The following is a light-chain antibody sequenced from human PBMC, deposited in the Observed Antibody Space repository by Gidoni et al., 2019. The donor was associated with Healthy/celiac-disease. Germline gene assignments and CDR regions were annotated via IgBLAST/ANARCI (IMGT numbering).Light chain of an antibody. CDR1: QGVSSY. CDR2: DAS. Sequence: IVLTQSPATLSLSPGERATLSCRTSQGVSSYLAWYQQKPDQPPSLLNYDASNGAAGIPARFSGSAPRKYIPLTISRLAPDDVAVYCCQHRSNCPPTFGEGTKVEIK. J-gene: IGKJ4*01. CDR3: QHRSNCPPT. V-gene: IGKV3D-11*01.